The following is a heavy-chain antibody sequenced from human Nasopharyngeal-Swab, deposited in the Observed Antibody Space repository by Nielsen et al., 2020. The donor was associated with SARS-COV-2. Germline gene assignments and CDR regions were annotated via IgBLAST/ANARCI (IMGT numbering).Heavy chain of an antibody. Sequence: WIRQPPGKGLEWIGSIYYSGSTNYNPSLKSRVTISVDTSKNQFSLKLSSVTAADTAVYYCARGFVKPLYLPPVTTRKVVWFDPWGQGTLVTVSS. CDR3: ARGFVKPLYLPPVTTRKVVWFDP. CDR2: IYYSGST. V-gene: IGHV4-39*07. D-gene: IGHD4-17*01. J-gene: IGHJ5*02.